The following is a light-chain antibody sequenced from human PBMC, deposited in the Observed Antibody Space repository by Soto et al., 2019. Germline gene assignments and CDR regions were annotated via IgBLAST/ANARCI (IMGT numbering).Light chain of an antibody. CDR1: QSVLYSSNNKNY. CDR3: QQRGKWPST. V-gene: IGKV4-1*01. J-gene: IGKJ2*02. Sequence: DIVMTQSPDSLAVSLGERATINCKSSQSVLYSSNNKNYLAWYQQKPGQPPKLLIYWASTRESGVPDRFSGSGSGTDFTLTISSLQAEDFAVYYCQQRGKWPSTFGPGTKVEMK. CDR2: WAS.